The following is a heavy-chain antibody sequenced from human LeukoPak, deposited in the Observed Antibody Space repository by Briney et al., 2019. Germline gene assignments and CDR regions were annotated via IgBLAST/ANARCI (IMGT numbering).Heavy chain of an antibody. Sequence: GGSLRLSCAASGFTFSSYSMNWVRQAPGKGLEWVSSISSSSSYIYYADSVKGRFTISRDNAKNSLYLQMNSLRAEGTAVYYCARVGDLYGMDVWGQGTTVTVSS. CDR2: ISSSSSYI. J-gene: IGHJ6*02. V-gene: IGHV3-21*01. D-gene: IGHD4-17*01. CDR3: ARVGDLYGMDV. CDR1: GFTFSSYS.